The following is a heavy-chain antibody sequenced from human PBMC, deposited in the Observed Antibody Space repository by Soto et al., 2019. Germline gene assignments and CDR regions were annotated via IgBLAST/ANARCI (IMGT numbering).Heavy chain of an antibody. V-gene: IGHV3-23*01. J-gene: IGHJ6*01. Sequence: EVQLLESGGGLAQPGGSLRLSCEASGFTFKNYAMSWVRQAPGKGLEWISIISGSGGSSFYADSVKGRFTISRDNSNNPLFLHMNSLRVDDTAVFFCAKDTQTHAVAAAILRQPTYYGMDVWGQGTAVTVSS. CDR3: AKDTQTHAVAAAILRQPTYYGMDV. D-gene: IGHD2-2*01. CDR1: GFTFKNYA. CDR2: ISGSGGSS.